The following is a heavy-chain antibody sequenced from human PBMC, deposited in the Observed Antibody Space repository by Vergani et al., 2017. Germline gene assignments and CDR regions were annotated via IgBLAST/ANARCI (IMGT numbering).Heavy chain of an antibody. D-gene: IGHD3-3*01. CDR1: GFTFSSYD. CDR2: ISSSSSYI. V-gene: IGHV3-21*01. CDR3: ARGRITIFGVVIIGLDY. J-gene: IGHJ4*02. Sequence: VQLVESGGGVVQPGMSLRLSCAASGFTFSSYDMNWVRQAPGKGLEWVSSISSSSSYIYYADSVKGRFTISRDNAKNSLYLQMNSLRAEDTAVYYCARGRITIFGVVIIGLDYWGQGTLVTVSS.